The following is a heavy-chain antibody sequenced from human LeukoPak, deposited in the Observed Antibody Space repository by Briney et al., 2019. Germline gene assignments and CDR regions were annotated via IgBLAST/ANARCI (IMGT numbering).Heavy chain of an antibody. V-gene: IGHV4-39*01. D-gene: IGHD3-22*01. Sequence: SETLSLTCTVSGGSISSSSYYWGWIRQPPGKGLEWIGSIYYSGSTYYNPSLKSRVTISVDTSKNQFSLKLSSVTAADTAVYYCARGGELTYYYDSSGYALDYRGQGTLVTVSS. CDR2: IYYSGST. CDR1: GGSISSSSYY. J-gene: IGHJ4*02. CDR3: ARGGELTYYYDSSGYALDY.